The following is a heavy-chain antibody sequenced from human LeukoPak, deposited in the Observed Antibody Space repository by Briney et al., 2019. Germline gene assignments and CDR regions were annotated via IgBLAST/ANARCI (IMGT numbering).Heavy chain of an antibody. J-gene: IGHJ4*02. CDR2: INHSGST. D-gene: IGHD2-2*01. CDR1: GGSFSGYY. CDR3: ARQYCSSTSCAFDY. V-gene: IGHV4-34*01. Sequence: SETLSLTCAVYGGSFSGYYWSWIRQPPGKGLEWIGEINHSGSTNYKPSLKSRVTISVDTSKNQFSLKLSSVTAADTAVYYCARQYCSSTSCAFDYWGQGTLVTASS.